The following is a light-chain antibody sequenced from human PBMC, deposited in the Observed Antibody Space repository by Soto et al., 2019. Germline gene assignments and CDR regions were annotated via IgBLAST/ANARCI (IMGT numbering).Light chain of an antibody. CDR1: QSVSSGY. V-gene: IGKV3-20*01. CDR3: QQYGSSPVT. J-gene: IGKJ2*01. CDR2: GAS. Sequence: EIVLTQSPGTLSLSPGERATLSCRASQSVSSGYLAWYQQKPGQAPRLLIYGASSRATGFPDRFSGSVSWTDFTLTISRLEPEDFAVYYCQQYGSSPVTFGQGTKLESK.